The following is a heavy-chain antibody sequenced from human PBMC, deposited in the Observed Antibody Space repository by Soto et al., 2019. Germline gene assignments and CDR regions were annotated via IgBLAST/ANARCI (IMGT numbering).Heavy chain of an antibody. Sequence: QVQLVESRGGVVQPGRSLRLACAASGFTFSSYGMHWVRQAPGKGLEWVAIISHDGSKKYYADSVEGRFTISRDNSKNTLYLQMNSLRAEDTAVYYGAKNTGYSYGFPFDYGGQGTLVTVSS. D-gene: IGHD5-18*01. V-gene: IGHV3-30*18. J-gene: IGHJ4*02. CDR3: AKNTGYSYGFPFDY. CDR1: GFTFSSYG. CDR2: ISHDGSKK.